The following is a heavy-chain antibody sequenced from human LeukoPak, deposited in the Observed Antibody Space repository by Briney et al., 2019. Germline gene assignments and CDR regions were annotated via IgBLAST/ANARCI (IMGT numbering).Heavy chain of an antibody. V-gene: IGHV3-15*01. CDR3: GDRGTSLATPS. CDR1: GFTFSKSW. J-gene: IGHJ5*02. CDR2: IRTKTDGETT. Sequence: GGSLRLSCAASGFTFSKSWMDWVRQAPWKGLEWVGLIRTKTDGETTDYAAPVKGRFSISRDDSTSTLYLQMNSLQSEDTAVYYCGDRGTSLATPSWGQGTLVTVSS. D-gene: IGHD3-22*01.